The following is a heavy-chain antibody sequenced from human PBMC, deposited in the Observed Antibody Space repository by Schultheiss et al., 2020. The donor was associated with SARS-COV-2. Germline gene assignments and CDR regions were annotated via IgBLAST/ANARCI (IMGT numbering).Heavy chain of an antibody. CDR3: ARGIYYDSSTY. CDR1: GFTFSSYA. D-gene: IGHD3-22*01. J-gene: IGHJ4*02. V-gene: IGHV3-30*04. Sequence: GGSLRLSCAASGFTFSSYAMHWVRQAPGKGLEWVAVISYDGSNKYYADSVKGRFTISRDNSKNTLYLQMNSLRAEDTAVYYCARGIYYDSSTYWGQGTLVTVSS. CDR2: ISYDGSNK.